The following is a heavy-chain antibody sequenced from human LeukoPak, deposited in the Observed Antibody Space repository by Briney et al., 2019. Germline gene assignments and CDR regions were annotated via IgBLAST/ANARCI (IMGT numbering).Heavy chain of an antibody. Sequence: PSQTLSLTCTVSGGSISSGGYYWSWIRQHPGKGLEWIGYIYYSGSTYYNPSLKSRVTISVDTSKNQFSLKLSSVTAADTAVYYCARGVSDFGVGDWFDPWGQGTLVTVSS. CDR2: IYYSGST. CDR1: GGSISSGGYY. D-gene: IGHD3-3*01. V-gene: IGHV4-31*03. J-gene: IGHJ5*02. CDR3: ARGVSDFGVGDWFDP.